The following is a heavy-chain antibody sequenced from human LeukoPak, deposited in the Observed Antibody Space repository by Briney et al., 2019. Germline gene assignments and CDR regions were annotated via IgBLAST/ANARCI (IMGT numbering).Heavy chain of an antibody. V-gene: IGHV2-5*02. Sequence: SGPTLVKPTQTLTLTWTFSGFSLSTSGVSVGWIRQPPGKALEWLALIYWDDDKRYSPSLKSRLTITKDTSKNQVVLTMTNMDPVDTSKYYCARYDSRAFDIWGQGTMITVSS. J-gene: IGHJ3*02. CDR1: GFSLSTSGVS. CDR3: ARYDSRAFDI. CDR2: IYWDDDK. D-gene: IGHD3-22*01.